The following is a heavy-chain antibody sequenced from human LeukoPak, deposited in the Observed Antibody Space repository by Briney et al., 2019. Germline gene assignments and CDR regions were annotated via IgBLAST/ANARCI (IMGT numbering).Heavy chain of an antibody. D-gene: IGHD6-25*01. CDR2: IYPGDSDI. Sequence: GESLKISCNGSGYHFTSYWIAWVRQMPEKGLEWMGIIYPGDSDIRYSPSFRGQVTISADKSISTAYLQWSSRKASDTAMYYCARQSSAYYYGMDVWGQGTTVTVSS. CDR3: ARQSSAYYYGMDV. CDR1: GYHFTSYW. J-gene: IGHJ6*02. V-gene: IGHV5-51*01.